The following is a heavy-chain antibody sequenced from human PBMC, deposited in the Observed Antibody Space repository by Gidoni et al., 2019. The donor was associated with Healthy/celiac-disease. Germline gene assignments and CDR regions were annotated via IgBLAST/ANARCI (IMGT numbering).Heavy chain of an antibody. CDR1: GGSISSSNW. J-gene: IGHJ6*02. Sequence: QVQLQESGPGLVKPSGTLSLTCAVSGGSISSSNWWSWVRQPPGKGLEWIGEIYHSGSTNYNPSLKSRVTISVDKSKNQFSLKLSSVTAADTAVYYCARDSVGALLGDYYYGMDVWGQGTTVTVSS. V-gene: IGHV4-4*02. CDR2: IYHSGST. D-gene: IGHD1-26*01. CDR3: ARDSVGALLGDYYYGMDV.